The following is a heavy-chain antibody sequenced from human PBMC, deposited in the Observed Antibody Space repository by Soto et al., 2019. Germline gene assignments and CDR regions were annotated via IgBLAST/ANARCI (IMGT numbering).Heavy chain of an antibody. CDR1: GYTFTGYY. CDR2: INPNSGGT. V-gene: IGHV1-2*04. D-gene: IGHD4-4*01. Sequence: ASVKVSCKASGYTFTGYYMHWVRQAPGQGLEWMGWINPNSGGTNYAQKFQGWVTMTRDTSISTAYMELSRLRSDDTAVYYCARALDYSRGGPGAFDIWGQGTMVTVSS. CDR3: ARALDYSRGGPGAFDI. J-gene: IGHJ3*02.